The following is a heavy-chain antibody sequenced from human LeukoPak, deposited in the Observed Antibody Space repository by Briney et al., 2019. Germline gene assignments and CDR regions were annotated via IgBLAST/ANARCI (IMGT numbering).Heavy chain of an antibody. CDR3: ARDRYCVSTNCPYDC. J-gene: IGHJ4*02. V-gene: IGHV3-23*01. CDR1: GFTSSDYT. CDR2: ISVSDDST. D-gene: IGHD2-2*01. Sequence: GGSPRLSCAASGFTSSDYTMNWVRQSPGKGLEWVSGISVSDDSTYYADSVKGRFTISRDKSNNMLHLQMNSLRAEDTAVYYCARDRYCVSTNCPYDCWGQGTPVTVSS.